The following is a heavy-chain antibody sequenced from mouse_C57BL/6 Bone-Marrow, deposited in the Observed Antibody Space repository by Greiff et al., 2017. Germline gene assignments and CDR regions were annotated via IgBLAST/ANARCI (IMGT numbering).Heavy chain of an antibody. J-gene: IGHJ2*01. CDR3: APLLPTWFDY. V-gene: IGHV1-69*01. CDR2: IDPTDSYT. CDR1: GYTFTSYW. Sequence: VQLQQPGAELVMPGASVKLSCKASGYTFTSYWMHWVKQRHGQGLEWIGEIDPTDSYTNYNQKFKGKSTLTVDKSSITAYMQLSSLTSDDAAVYYCAPLLPTWFDYWGQGTTLTVSS.